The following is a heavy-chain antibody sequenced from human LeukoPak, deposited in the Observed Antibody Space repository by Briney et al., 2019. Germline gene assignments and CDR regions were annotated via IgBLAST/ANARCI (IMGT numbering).Heavy chain of an antibody. CDR1: GFTFSSYA. D-gene: IGHD6-19*01. CDR3: ARDSSGQIYYYYGMDV. Sequence: GGSLRLSCAASGFTFSSYAMHWVRQAPGKGLEWVAVISYDGSNKYYADSVKGRFTISRDNSKNTLYLQMNSLRAEDTAVYYCARDSSGQIYYYYGMDVWAKGPRSPSP. CDR2: ISYDGSNK. V-gene: IGHV3-30-3*01. J-gene: IGHJ6*02.